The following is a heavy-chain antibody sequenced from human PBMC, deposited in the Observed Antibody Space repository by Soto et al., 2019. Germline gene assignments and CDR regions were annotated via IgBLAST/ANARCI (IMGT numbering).Heavy chain of an antibody. V-gene: IGHV3-64*01. CDR3: ARVRQDYGDYYY. D-gene: IGHD4-17*01. J-gene: IGHJ4*02. CDR2: LSGNGRST. CDR1: GLSFSMHA. Sequence: PGGSLRLSCAASGLSFSMHAIHWVPQAPGKGLDFVSGLSGNGRSTYYANSVKGRFTISRDNSKNTLYLQMGSLRAEDTAVYYCARVRQDYGDYYYWGQRTRVAVSS.